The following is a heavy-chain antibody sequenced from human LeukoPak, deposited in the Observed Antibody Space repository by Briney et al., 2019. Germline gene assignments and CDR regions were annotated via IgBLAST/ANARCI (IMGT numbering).Heavy chain of an antibody. CDR3: ARDRSVAVGGEGHYFYGMDV. V-gene: IGHV4-59*01. J-gene: IGHJ6*02. Sequence: SETMSLTCTVSGGPISGYHWSWIRQPPGRDLEWLGYIYYSGTTNYNPSLKGRVTISVDTSKNQFSLTLRSVTAADTAVYYCARDRSVAVGGEGHYFYGMDVWGQGTTVTVSS. CDR2: IYYSGTT. CDR1: GGPISGYH. D-gene: IGHD6-19*01.